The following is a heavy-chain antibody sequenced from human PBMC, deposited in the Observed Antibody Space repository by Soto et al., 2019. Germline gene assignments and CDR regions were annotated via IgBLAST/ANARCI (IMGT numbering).Heavy chain of an antibody. CDR2: VYYRGRS. D-gene: IGHD4-17*01. Sequence: LSLACTVSGGSVTNSSYYWGWIRQSPGKGLEWIGSVYYRGRSYSKSSVKSRVTISVDTSKNRFSLSLNSVTASDTAVYFCVSQRTTVPTQAYFDYWGPGALVTVSS. CDR1: GGSVTNSSYY. V-gene: IGHV4-39*01. J-gene: IGHJ4*02. CDR3: VSQRTTVPTQAYFDY.